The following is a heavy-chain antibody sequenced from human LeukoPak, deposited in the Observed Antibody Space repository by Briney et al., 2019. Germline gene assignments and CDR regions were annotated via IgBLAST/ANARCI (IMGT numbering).Heavy chain of an antibody. Sequence: GGSLRLSCAASGFTFSSYGMHWVRQAPGKGLEWVAVISYDGSNKYYADSVKGRFTISRDNSKNTLYLQMNSLRAEDTAVYYCAKDRCSNGIGCYYYYMEVWGKGTTVTISS. J-gene: IGHJ6*03. CDR2: ISYDGSNK. V-gene: IGHV3-30*18. CDR3: AKDRCSNGIGCYYYYMEV. D-gene: IGHD2-8*01. CDR1: GFTFSSYG.